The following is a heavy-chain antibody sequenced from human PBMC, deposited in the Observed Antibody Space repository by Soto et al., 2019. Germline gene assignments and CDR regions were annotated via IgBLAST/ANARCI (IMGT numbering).Heavy chain of an antibody. V-gene: IGHV3-33*01. CDR1: GFTFSIYG. CDR2: IWYDGSNK. J-gene: IGHJ6*02. CDR3: ARGNFWSGYYPNYYYYYGMDV. D-gene: IGHD3-3*01. Sequence: GGSLRLSCAASGFTFSIYGMQWVRHAPGKGLEWVAVIWYDGSNKYYADSVKGRFTISRDNSKNTLYLQMNSLRAEDTAVYYCARGNFWSGYYPNYYYYYGMDVWGQGTTVTVSS.